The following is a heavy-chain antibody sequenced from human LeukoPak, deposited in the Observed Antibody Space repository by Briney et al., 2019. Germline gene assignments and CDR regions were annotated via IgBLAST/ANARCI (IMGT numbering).Heavy chain of an antibody. CDR3: ARGMSMVRGVIMPSRFDP. CDR1: GGSINGYY. D-gene: IGHD3-10*01. CDR2: IYYSGSI. V-gene: IGHV4-59*01. J-gene: IGHJ5*02. Sequence: SETLSLTCTVSGGSINGYYSSWIRQPPGKGLEWIGYIYYSGSINYNPSLKSRVTISLDMSKNQFSLKLRSVTAADTAVYYCARGMSMVRGVIMPSRFDPWGQGTLVTVSS.